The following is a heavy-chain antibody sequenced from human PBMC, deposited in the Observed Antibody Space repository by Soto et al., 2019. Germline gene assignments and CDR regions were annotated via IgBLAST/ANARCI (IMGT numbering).Heavy chain of an antibody. V-gene: IGHV4-4*02. CDR3: ARGQRFSDWFDP. D-gene: IGHD3-3*01. J-gene: IGHJ5*02. CDR1: GGSISSSNW. CDR2: IYHSGST. Sequence: SETLSLTCAVSGGSISSSNWWSWVRQPPGKGLEWIGEIYHSGSTNYNPSLKSRVTISLDTSMNYFSLRLSSVTAADTAVYYCARGQRFSDWFDPWGQGTLVTVSS.